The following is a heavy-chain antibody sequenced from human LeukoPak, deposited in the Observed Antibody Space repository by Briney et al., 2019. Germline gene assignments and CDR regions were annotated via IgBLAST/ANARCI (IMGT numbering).Heavy chain of an antibody. CDR2: IYYSGST. D-gene: IGHD1-26*01. Sequence: PSQTLSLTCTVSGDSISSGNYYWTWIRQPPGKGLEWIGSIYYSGSTYYNPSLMSRVTISVDTSKNQISLKLSSVTAADTAVYYCARLRGSYSFPDYWGQGTLVTVSS. CDR3: ARLRGSYSFPDY. V-gene: IGHV4-39*01. CDR1: GDSISSGNYY. J-gene: IGHJ4*02.